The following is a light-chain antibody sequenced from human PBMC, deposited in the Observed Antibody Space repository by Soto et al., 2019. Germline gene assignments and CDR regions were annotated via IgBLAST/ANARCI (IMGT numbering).Light chain of an antibody. CDR1: GSNIGAGYD. CDR3: QSYDSGLSGYV. V-gene: IGLV1-40*01. Sequence: QSVLTQPPSVSGAPGQRVTISCADSGSNIGAGYDVHWYQQLPGTAPKLLIYGNSNRPSGVPDRFSGSKSGTSASLAITGLQAEDEADYYCQSYDSGLSGYVFGTGTKLTVL. J-gene: IGLJ1*01. CDR2: GNS.